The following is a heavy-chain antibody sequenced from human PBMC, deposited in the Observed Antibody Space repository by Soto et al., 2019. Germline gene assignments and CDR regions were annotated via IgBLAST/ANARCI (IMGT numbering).Heavy chain of an antibody. CDR3: ASKIGDHRYSFDY. V-gene: IGHV3-23*01. Sequence: GGSLRLSCAASGFTFSSYAMNWVRQAAGKGLEWVSAISGSGGSTYYADSVKGRFTISRDNSKNTLYLQMNSLRAEDTAVYYCASKIGDHRYSFDYWGQGTRVTGSS. J-gene: IGHJ4*02. D-gene: IGHD3-10*01. CDR1: GFTFSSYA. CDR2: ISGSGGST.